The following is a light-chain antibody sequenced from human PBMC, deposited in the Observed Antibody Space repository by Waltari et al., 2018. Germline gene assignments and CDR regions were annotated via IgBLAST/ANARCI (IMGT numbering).Light chain of an antibody. CDR2: YDD. CDR3: AAWDDSLNGVV. CDR1: SSNIGNTP. J-gene: IGLJ2*01. V-gene: IGLV1-36*01. Sequence: SVLTLPPSVSEAPRQRVTISCYGSSSNIGNTPVNWYQQLPGKAPKLLIYYDDLLPSGVSDRFSGSKSGTSASLAISGLQSEDEADYYCAAWDDSLNGVVFGGGTKLTVL.